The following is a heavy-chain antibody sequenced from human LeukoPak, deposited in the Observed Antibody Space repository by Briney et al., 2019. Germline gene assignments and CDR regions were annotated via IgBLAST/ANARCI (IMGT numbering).Heavy chain of an antibody. CDR1: GGTFSSYA. CDR3: ARDPVSYCSSTSCYTGRRGFDP. Sequence: GASVKVSCKASGGTFSSYAISWVRQAPGQGLEWMGGIIPIFGTANYAQKLQGRVTITTDESTSTAYMELSSLRSEDTAVYYCARDPVSYCSSTSCYTGRRGFDPWGQGTLVTVSS. V-gene: IGHV1-69*05. D-gene: IGHD2-2*02. CDR2: IIPIFGTA. J-gene: IGHJ5*02.